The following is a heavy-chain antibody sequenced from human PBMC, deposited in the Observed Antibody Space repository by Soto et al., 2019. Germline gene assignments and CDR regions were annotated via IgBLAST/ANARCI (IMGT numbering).Heavy chain of an antibody. CDR1: GGSISSYY. CDR3: ARDRGWYYYDSSGYYSYAFDI. V-gene: IGHV4-59*01. J-gene: IGHJ3*02. D-gene: IGHD3-22*01. CDR2: IYYSGST. Sequence: NPSETLSLTCTVSGGSISSYYWSWIRQPPGKGLEWIGYIYYSGSTNYNPSLKSRVTISVDTSKNQFSLKLSSVTAADTAVYYCARDRGWYYYDSSGYYSYAFDIWGQGTMVTVSS.